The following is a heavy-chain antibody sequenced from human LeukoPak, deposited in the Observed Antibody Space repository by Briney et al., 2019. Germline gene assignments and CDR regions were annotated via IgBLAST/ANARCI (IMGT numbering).Heavy chain of an antibody. CDR2: MNPNSGNT. J-gene: IGHJ4*02. CDR3: ARKYLYGSGKPHFDY. V-gene: IGHV1-8*02. Sequence: ASVKVSCKASGYTFTGYYMHWVRQATGQGLEWMGWMNPNSGNTGYAQKFQGRVTMTGNTSISTAYMELSSLRSDDTAVYYCARKYLYGSGKPHFDYWGQGALVTVSS. CDR1: GYTFTGYY. D-gene: IGHD3-10*01.